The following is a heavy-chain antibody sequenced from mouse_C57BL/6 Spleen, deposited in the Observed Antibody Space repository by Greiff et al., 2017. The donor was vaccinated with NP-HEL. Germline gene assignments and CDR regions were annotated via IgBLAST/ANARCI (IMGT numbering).Heavy chain of an antibody. D-gene: IGHD1-1*01. Sequence: QVQLQQPGAELVMPGASVKLSCKASGYTFTSYWMHWVKQRPGQGLEWIGEIDPSDSYTNYNQKFKGKSTLTVDKSSSTAYMQLSSLTSEDSAVYYCARSAYGSSPFAYWGQGTLVTVSA. CDR2: IDPSDSYT. J-gene: IGHJ3*01. CDR3: ARSAYGSSPFAY. CDR1: GYTFTSYW. V-gene: IGHV1-69*01.